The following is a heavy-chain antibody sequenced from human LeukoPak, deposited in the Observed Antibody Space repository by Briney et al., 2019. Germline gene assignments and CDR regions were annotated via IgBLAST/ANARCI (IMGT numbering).Heavy chain of an antibody. CDR2: IIPNSGGT. V-gene: IGHV1-2*02. CDR1: GYTFTGYY. CDR3: ARGGHRRYYYTSGSAFDP. D-gene: IGHD3-10*01. Sequence: ASVKVSCKASGYTFTGYYMHWVRQAPGQGLEWTGWIIPNSGGTNYAQKFQGRVTMTTDTSTSTAYMELKSLRSDDTAVYYCARGGHRRYYYTSGSAFDPWGQGTLVTVSS. J-gene: IGHJ5*02.